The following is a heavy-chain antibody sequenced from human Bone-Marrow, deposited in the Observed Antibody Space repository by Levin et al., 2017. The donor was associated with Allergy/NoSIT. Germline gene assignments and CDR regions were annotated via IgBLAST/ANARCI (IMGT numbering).Heavy chain of an antibody. J-gene: IGHJ6*02. CDR3: ARRWAARPGSGYYYYYYGMDV. CDR2: IYYSGST. CDR1: GGSISSSSYY. V-gene: IGHV4-39*01. Sequence: SETLSLTCTVSGGSISSSSYYWGWIRQPPGKGLEWIGSIYYSGSTYYNPSLKSRVTISVDTSKNQFSLKLSSVTAADTAVYYCARRWAARPGSGYYYYYYGMDVWGQGTTVTVSS. D-gene: IGHD6-6*01.